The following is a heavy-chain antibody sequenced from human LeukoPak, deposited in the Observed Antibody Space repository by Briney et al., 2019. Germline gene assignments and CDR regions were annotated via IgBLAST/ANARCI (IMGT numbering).Heavy chain of an antibody. CDR2: ISGSGGST. J-gene: IGHJ5*02. D-gene: IGHD3-10*01. CDR3: AKDPKWFESNWFDP. V-gene: IGHV3-23*01. CDR1: GFTFSSYA. Sequence: GGSLRLSCAASGFTFSSYAMSWVRQAPGKGLEWVSAISGSGGSTYYADSVKGRFTISRDSSKNTLYLQMNSLRAEDTAVYYCAKDPKWFESNWFDPWGQGTLVTVSS.